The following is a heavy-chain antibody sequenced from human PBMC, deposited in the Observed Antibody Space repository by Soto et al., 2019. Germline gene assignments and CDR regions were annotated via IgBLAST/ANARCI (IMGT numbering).Heavy chain of an antibody. D-gene: IGHD6-6*01. CDR3: ASRSGQLPYYFDY. CDR2: SSANNGNK. J-gene: IGHJ4*02. CDR1: GYTFSNYG. Sequence: QVQLVQSGAEVKKPGASVKVSCKASGYTFSNYGITWMRQAPGQGLEWMGWSSANNGNKNYAQNLQGRVTMTTDTSTSTAYMELRSVRSDDTAVYYCASRSGQLPYYFDYWGQGTLVTVSS. V-gene: IGHV1-18*01.